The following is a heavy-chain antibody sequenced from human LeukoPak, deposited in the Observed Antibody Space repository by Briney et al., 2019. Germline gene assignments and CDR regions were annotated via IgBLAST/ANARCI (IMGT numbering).Heavy chain of an antibody. V-gene: IGHV4-34*01. J-gene: IGHJ4*02. CDR1: GGSFSGYY. D-gene: IGHD2-21*01. CDR2: INHSGST. CDR3: ARGLLSDY. Sequence: SETLSLTCAVYGGSFSGYYWSWIRQPPGKGLEWIGEINHSGSTNYNPSLKSRVTISVDTSKNQFSLKLSPVTAADTAVYYCARGLLSDYWGQGTLVTVSS.